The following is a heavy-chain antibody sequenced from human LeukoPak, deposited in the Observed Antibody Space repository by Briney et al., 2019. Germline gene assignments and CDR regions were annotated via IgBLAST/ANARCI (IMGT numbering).Heavy chain of an antibody. D-gene: IGHD4-17*01. Sequence: SETLSLTCTVSGGSMSSYYWSWIRQPPGKGLEWIGYIYYSGSTNYNPSLKSRVTISVDTSKNQFSLKLSSVTAADTAVYYCARCYGDYVSWFDPWGQGTLVTVSS. CDR2: IYYSGST. J-gene: IGHJ5*02. CDR1: GGSMSSYY. CDR3: ARCYGDYVSWFDP. V-gene: IGHV4-59*01.